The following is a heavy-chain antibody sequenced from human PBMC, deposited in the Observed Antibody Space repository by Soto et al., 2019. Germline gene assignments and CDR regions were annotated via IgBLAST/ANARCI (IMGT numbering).Heavy chain of an antibody. V-gene: IGHV4-39*01. Sequence: QLQLQESGPGLVKPSETLSLTCTVSGGSISSSSYYWGWIRQPPGKGLEWIGSIYYSGSTYYNPSLKSRVTISVDTSKNQFSLKLSSVTAADTAVYYCARKRPVLVPAAIFGSWFDPWGQGTLVTVSS. J-gene: IGHJ5*02. D-gene: IGHD2-2*01. CDR3: ARKRPVLVPAAIFGSWFDP. CDR2: IYYSGST. CDR1: GGSISSSSYY.